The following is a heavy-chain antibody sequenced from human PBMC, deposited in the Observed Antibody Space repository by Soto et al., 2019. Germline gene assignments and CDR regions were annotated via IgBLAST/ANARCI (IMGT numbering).Heavy chain of an antibody. CDR1: GFTFNDYA. V-gene: IGHV3-30*18. Sequence: QVQLVESGGGVVQPGRSLKLSCLASGFTFNDYAMHWVRQAPGKGLEWVALISYDESNKDYADSVKGRFTISRDNSKNALYLQINSLRSEDTAVYYCAKLRLATYDFWGGGDSWGQGTLVTVSS. CDR2: ISYDESNK. D-gene: IGHD3-3*01. CDR3: AKLRLATYDFWGGGDS. J-gene: IGHJ4*02.